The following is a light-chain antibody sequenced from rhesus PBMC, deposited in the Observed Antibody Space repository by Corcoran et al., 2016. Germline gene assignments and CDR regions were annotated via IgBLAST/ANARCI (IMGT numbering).Light chain of an antibody. CDR2: KAS. CDR3: QQHNSYPLT. J-gene: IGKJ4*01. V-gene: IGKV1-25*01. CDR1: QGFSSY. Sequence: DIQMTQSPSSLSASVGDTVTITFRASQGFSSYLAWYQQKPGKAPKPLTHKASTLQSGVLSRFSGSGSGTDFTLTISSLQPEDFAACYCQQHNSYPLTFGGGTKVEIK.